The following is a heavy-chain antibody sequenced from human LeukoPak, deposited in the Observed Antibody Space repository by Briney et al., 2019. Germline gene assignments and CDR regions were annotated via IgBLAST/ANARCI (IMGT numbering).Heavy chain of an antibody. CDR2: ISTSSATI. Sequence: GGSLRLSCAASGFTLSSYRMNWVRQAPGKGLEWVSYISTSSATIYYADSVKGRFTISRDNAKNSLYLHMNSLRDEDTAVYYCAREARIVGATTPDYWGQGTLVTVSS. D-gene: IGHD1-26*01. J-gene: IGHJ4*02. CDR3: AREARIVGATTPDY. V-gene: IGHV3-48*02. CDR1: GFTLSSYR.